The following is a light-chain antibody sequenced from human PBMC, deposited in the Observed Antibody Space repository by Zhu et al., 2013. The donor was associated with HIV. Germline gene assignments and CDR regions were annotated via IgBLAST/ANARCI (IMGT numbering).Light chain of an antibody. J-gene: IGLJ3*02. CDR2: EVS. V-gene: IGLV2-14*01. Sequence: QSALTQPASVSGSPGQSITISCTGTSSDVGSYNYVSWYQQHPGKAPKLMIYEVSNRPSGVSDRFSGSKSGNTASLTLSGLQAEDEADYYCSSYTRMSTLVFGGGTKLTVL. CDR1: SSDVGSYNY. CDR3: SSYTRMSTLV.